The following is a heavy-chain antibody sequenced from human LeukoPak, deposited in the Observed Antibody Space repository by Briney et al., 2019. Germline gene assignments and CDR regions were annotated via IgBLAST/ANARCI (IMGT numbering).Heavy chain of an antibody. CDR1: GFTFSSYA. CDR3: AALVREGNSDY. D-gene: IGHD3-10*01. Sequence: GGSLRLSCAASGFTFSSYAMSWVRQAPGKGLEWVSGISGSGGNTYYAASAKGRFTISRDNSKNTLYLQMKSLRAEDTAVFYCAALVREGNSDYWGQGTLVTVPS. CDR2: ISGSGGNT. V-gene: IGHV3-23*01. J-gene: IGHJ4*02.